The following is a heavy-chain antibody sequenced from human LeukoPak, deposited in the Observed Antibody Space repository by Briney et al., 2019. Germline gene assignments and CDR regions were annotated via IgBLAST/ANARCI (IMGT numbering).Heavy chain of an antibody. CDR1: GGTFSSYA. Sequence: SVKVSCKASGGTFSSYAISWVRQAPGQGLEWMGRIIPIFGTANYARKFQGRVTITTDESTSTAYMELRSLSSEDTAVYYCARDGTAVVVVAATHRAFDIWGQGTMVTVSS. CDR2: IIPIFGTA. D-gene: IGHD2-15*01. V-gene: IGHV1-69*05. J-gene: IGHJ3*02. CDR3: ARDGTAVVVVAATHRAFDI.